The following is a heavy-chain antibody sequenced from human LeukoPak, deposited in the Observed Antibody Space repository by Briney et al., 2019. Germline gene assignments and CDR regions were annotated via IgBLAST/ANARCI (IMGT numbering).Heavy chain of an antibody. CDR1: VYTFTSYD. CDR3: ARLEITMVRGVIRYFDY. D-gene: IGHD3-10*01. J-gene: IGHJ4*02. CDR2: MNPNSGNT. V-gene: IGHV1-8*01. Sequence: ASVKVSCKASVYTFTSYDINWVRQATGQGLEWMGWMNPNSGNTGYAQKFQGRVTMTRNTSISTAYMELSSLRSEDTAVYYCARLEITMVRGVIRYFDYWGQGTLVTVSS.